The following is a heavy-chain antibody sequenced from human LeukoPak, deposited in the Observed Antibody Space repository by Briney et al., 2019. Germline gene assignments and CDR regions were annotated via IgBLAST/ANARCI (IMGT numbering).Heavy chain of an antibody. J-gene: IGHJ6*03. CDR3: AKVDSGWFRYHYYMDV. D-gene: IGHD6-19*01. CDR2: ISGSGGST. V-gene: IGHV3-23*01. CDR1: GFTFSSYA. Sequence: PGGSLRLSCAASGFTFSSYAMSWVRQAPGKGLEWVSAISGSGGSTYYADSVKGRFTISRDNSKNTLYLQMNSLRAEDAAVYYCAKVDSGWFRYHYYMDVWGKGTTVTVSS.